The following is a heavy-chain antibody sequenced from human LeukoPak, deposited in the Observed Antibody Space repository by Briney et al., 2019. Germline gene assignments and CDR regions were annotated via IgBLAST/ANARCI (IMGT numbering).Heavy chain of an antibody. CDR1: GTSFSGFY. D-gene: IGHD5-24*01. J-gene: IGHJ4*02. CDR2: IFSSGST. V-gene: IGHV4-4*07. CDR3: ARGGGHNRFDS. Sequence: SETLSLTCTVSGTSFSGFYWSWIRQPAGKGPEWIGRIFSSGSTDYNPSLTSRLTMSVDTSKNQFFLRLTSVTAADTAIYYCARGGGHNRFDSWGQGTLVTFSS.